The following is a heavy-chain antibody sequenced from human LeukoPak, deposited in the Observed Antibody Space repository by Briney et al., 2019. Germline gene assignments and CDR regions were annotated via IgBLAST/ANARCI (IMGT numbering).Heavy chain of an antibody. Sequence: ASVKVSCKASGYTFTNFGISWVRQAPGQGLEWMARISAYNGNTNYAQIFQGRVTVTRDTSTSTVHMELSGLRSEDTAVYYCARDQEGFDYWGQGTLATVSS. CDR2: ISAYNGNT. CDR3: ARDQEGFDY. CDR1: GYTFTNFG. J-gene: IGHJ4*02. V-gene: IGHV1-18*01.